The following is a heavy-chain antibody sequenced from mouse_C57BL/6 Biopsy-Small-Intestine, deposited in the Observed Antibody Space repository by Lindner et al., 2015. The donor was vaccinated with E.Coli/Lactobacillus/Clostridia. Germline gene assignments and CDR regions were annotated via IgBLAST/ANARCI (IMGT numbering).Heavy chain of an antibody. Sequence: VQLQESGPELVKPGASVKISCKASGYSFTGYYMNWVKQSPEKSLEWIGEINPSTGGTTYNQKFKAKATLTVDKSSSTAYMQLKSLTSEDSAVYYCASPSLTTEYWGQGTSVTVSS. J-gene: IGHJ4*01. CDR2: INPSTGGT. CDR3: ASPSLTTEY. D-gene: IGHD6-2*01. CDR1: GYSFTGYY. V-gene: IGHV1-42*01.